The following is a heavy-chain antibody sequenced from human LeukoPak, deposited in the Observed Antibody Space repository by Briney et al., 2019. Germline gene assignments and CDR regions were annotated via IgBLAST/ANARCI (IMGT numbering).Heavy chain of an antibody. CDR2: IKEDGSKK. V-gene: IGHV3-7*03. CDR3: ARDPGRQYSSIADV. J-gene: IGHJ6*02. Sequence: GGSLRLSCAASGFTFSNAWMNWVRQAPGKGLEWLANIKEDGSKKYYVDSVKGRFTISRDNAKNSLYLQMDSLRAEDTAVYYCARDPGRQYSSIADVWGQGTTVTVSS. CDR1: GFTFSNAW. D-gene: IGHD6-19*01.